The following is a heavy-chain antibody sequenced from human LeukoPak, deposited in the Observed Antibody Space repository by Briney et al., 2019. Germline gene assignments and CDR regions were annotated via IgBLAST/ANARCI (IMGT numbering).Heavy chain of an antibody. CDR1: GFTFSDHY. CDR3: ARTSVDCLDC. CDR2: IDGSGGTK. J-gene: IGHJ4*02. Sequence: GGSLRLSRAASGFTFSDHYMSWIRQAPGKGPECISYIDGSGGTKYYADSVEGRFTISRDNAKNSLYLQMNSLRVEDTAVYYCARTSVDCLDCWGQGILVTVSS. D-gene: IGHD2-21*02. V-gene: IGHV3-11*04.